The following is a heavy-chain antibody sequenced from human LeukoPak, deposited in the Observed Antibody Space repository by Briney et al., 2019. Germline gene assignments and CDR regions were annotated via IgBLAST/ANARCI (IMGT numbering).Heavy chain of an antibody. V-gene: IGHV4-59*01. CDR2: IYYSGST. J-gene: IGHJ4*02. CDR1: GGSISSYY. CDR3: ARVALTVTTSYFDY. Sequence: SETLSLTCTVSGGSISSYYWSWIRQPPGKGLEWIGYIYYSGSTNYNPSLKSRVTISVDTSKNQFSLKLSSVIAADTAVYYCARVALTVTTSYFDYWGQGTLVTVSS. D-gene: IGHD4-11*01.